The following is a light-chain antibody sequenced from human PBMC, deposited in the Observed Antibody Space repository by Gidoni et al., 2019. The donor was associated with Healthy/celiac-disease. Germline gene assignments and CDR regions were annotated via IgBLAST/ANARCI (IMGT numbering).Light chain of an antibody. Sequence: EIVLTQSPGTLSLSPGERATLSCRASQSVSSSYLAWYQQKPGQAPRILIYGASSRATGIPDFTLTISRLEPEDFAVYYCQQYGSSRYTFGQGTKLEIK. CDR2: GAS. CDR1: QSVSSSY. V-gene: IGKV3-20*01. J-gene: IGKJ2*01. CDR3: QQYGSSRYT.